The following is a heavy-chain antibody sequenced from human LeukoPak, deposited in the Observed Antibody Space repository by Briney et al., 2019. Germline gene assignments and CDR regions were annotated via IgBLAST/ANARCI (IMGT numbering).Heavy chain of an antibody. D-gene: IGHD2-21*01. CDR1: GLIFVSYL. CDR2: ISVGGGDT. J-gene: IGHJ4*02. CDR3: AKLNLGEMAYFDS. Sequence: GGPLRLSFEASGLIFVSYLLGGVGQPPGRGWEGVSSISVGGGDTFTADSVKGRFTITRENSKNTLYLQMMGLRVEDTAIYYCAKLNLGEMAYFDSWGQGILVTVSS. V-gene: IGHV3-23*01.